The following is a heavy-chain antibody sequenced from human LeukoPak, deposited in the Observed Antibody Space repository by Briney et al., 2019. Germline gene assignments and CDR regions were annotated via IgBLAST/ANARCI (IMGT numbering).Heavy chain of an antibody. J-gene: IGHJ4*02. CDR3: ARNRSATTTPGFDH. Sequence: SETLSLTCAVSGYSIRSGDYWGWIRQSPGKGLEWIGSIYHSGSTHYNPSLKSRVTISVDTSKNQFSLMLSSVTAADTAVYYCARNRSATTTPGFDHWGQGTLVTVSS. CDR1: GYSIRSGDY. D-gene: IGHD4-17*01. CDR2: IYHSGST. V-gene: IGHV4-38-2*01.